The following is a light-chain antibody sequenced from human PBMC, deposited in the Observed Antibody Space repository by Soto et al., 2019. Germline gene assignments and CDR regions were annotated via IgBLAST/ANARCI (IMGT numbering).Light chain of an antibody. CDR2: DVS. V-gene: IGLV2-14*01. CDR3: SSYTSSDPVV. Sequence: QSALTQPASVSGSPGQSITISCTGTSSDVGGYNYVSWYQQHPGKAPKLMIYDVSNPPSGVSNRFSGSKSGNTASLTISGLQAEDEADYYCSSYTSSDPVVFGGGTKLTVL. J-gene: IGLJ2*01. CDR1: SSDVGGYNY.